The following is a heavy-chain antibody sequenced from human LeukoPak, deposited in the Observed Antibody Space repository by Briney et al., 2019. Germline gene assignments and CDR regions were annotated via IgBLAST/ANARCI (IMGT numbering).Heavy chain of an antibody. CDR2: IRSKANTYAT. J-gene: IGHJ6*02. V-gene: IGHV3-73*01. CDR1: GVTFSGSD. CDR3: VRRMGGGNYYGLDV. Sequence: GGSLKLSCAASGVTFSGSDMHWVRQASGKGLEWVGRIRSKANTYATAYAASVEGRFTVSRDDSKNTAYLQMNSLKTEDTAVYYCVRRMGGGNYYGLDVWGQGTTVTVSS. D-gene: IGHD5-24*01.